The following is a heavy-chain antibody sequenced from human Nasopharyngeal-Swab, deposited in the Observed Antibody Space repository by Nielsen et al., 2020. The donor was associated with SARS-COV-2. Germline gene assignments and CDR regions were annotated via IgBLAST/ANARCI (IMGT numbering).Heavy chain of an antibody. CDR1: GFTFSSYG. CDR2: IWYDGSNK. V-gene: IGHV3-33*01. J-gene: IGHJ6*02. CDR3: ARELGAGGSYDFWSGYLYYYGMDV. Sequence: LSLTCAASGFTFSSYGMHWVRQAPGKGLEWVAVIWYDGSNKYYADSVKGRFTISRDNSKNTLYLQMNSLRAEDTAVYYCARELGAGGSYDFWSGYLYYYGMDVWGQGTTVTVSS. D-gene: IGHD3-3*01.